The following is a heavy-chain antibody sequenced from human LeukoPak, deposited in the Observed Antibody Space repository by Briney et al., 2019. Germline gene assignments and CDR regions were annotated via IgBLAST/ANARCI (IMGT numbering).Heavy chain of an antibody. Sequence: GGSLRLSCAASGFTFDDYAMHWVRQAPGKGLEWVSGISWNSGSIGYADPVKGRFTISRDNAKNSLYLQMNSLRAEDTALYYCAKSQGGSGSYPFDYWGQGTLVTVSS. CDR1: GFTFDDYA. V-gene: IGHV3-9*01. D-gene: IGHD3-10*01. J-gene: IGHJ4*02. CDR2: ISWNSGSI. CDR3: AKSQGGSGSYPFDY.